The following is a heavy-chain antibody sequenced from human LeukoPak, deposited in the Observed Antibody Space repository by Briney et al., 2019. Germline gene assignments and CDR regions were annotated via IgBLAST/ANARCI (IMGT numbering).Heavy chain of an antibody. V-gene: IGHV1-2*02. CDR2: INPNSGGT. J-gene: IGHJ4*02. CDR1: GYTFTGYY. CDR3: ATRGFDSSGYYDY. Sequence: GASVKVSCKASGYTFTGYYMHWVRQAPGQGLEWMGWINPNSGGTNYAQKFQGRVTMTRDTSISTAYMELSRLRSDDTAVYYCATRGFDSSGYYDYWGQGTLVTVSS. D-gene: IGHD3-22*01.